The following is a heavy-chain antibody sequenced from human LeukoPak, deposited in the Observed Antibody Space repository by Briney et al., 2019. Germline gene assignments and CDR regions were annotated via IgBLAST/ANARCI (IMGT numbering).Heavy chain of an antibody. V-gene: IGHV3-7*05. CDR3: ARGRWRNRH. J-gene: IGHJ4*02. D-gene: IGHD1-14*01. Sequence: GGSLRLSCAVSGFTFTSYSMSWVRQAPGKGLEWVANIKEDGSEKNYVDSVKGRFTISRDNAKNSLYLQMNSLRVDDTAVYYCARGRWRNRHWGQGTLVTVSS. CDR2: IKEDGSEK. CDR1: GFTFTSYS.